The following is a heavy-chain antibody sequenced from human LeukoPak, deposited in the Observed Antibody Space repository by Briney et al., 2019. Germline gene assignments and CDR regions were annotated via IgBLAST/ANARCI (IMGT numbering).Heavy chain of an antibody. Sequence: GESLKISCKGSGYSLTSYWIGWVRQVPGKGLEWMGIIYPGDSDTRYSPSSQGQVTISADKSISTAYLQWSSLKASDTAMYYCARRYYYDSSGYYLAHDAFDIWGQGTMVTVSS. CDR2: IYPGDSDT. V-gene: IGHV5-51*01. CDR1: GYSLTSYW. J-gene: IGHJ3*02. CDR3: ARRYYYDSSGYYLAHDAFDI. D-gene: IGHD3-22*01.